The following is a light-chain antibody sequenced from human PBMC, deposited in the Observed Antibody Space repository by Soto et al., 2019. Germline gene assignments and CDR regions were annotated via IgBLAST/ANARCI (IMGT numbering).Light chain of an antibody. V-gene: IGLV2-8*01. CDR1: SSDVGAYNY. J-gene: IGLJ1*01. CDR2: DVR. Sequence: QSALTQPPSASGSPGQSLTISCTGTSSDVGAYNYVSWYQQHPGKAPKVMIYDVRKRPSGVPDRFSGSKSGNTASLTVSGLQAEDEADYYCSSYAGSNSYVFGTGTKLTVL. CDR3: SSYAGSNSYV.